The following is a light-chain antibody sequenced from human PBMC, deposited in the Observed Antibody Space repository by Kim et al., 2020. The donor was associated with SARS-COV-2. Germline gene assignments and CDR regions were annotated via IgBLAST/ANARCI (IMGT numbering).Light chain of an antibody. Sequence: DIVMTQSPDSVAVSLGERATINCKSSQSVLYSSNNKNYLAWYQRKPGQPPKLLIYWASTRESGVPDRFGGSGSGTDFTLTISSLQAEDVAVYYCHQYYSIPLTFGGGTKVDIK. V-gene: IGKV4-1*01. CDR2: WAS. J-gene: IGKJ4*01. CDR3: HQYYSIPLT. CDR1: QSVLYSSNNKNY.